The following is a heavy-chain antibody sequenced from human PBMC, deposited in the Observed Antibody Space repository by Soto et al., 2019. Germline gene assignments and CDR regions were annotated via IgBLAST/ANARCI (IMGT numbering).Heavy chain of an antibody. CDR2: IPYDGGNK. Sequence: PGGSLRLSCAASGFTFSSYGMHWVRQAPGKGLEWVAVIPYDGGNKYYADSVKGRFAISRDNSKNTLYLQMNSLRAEDTAVYYCAKDLSYYDSSGYTYYYYGMDVWGQGTTVTVSS. CDR3: AKDLSYYDSSGYTYYYYGMDV. V-gene: IGHV3-30*18. D-gene: IGHD3-22*01. CDR1: GFTFSSYG. J-gene: IGHJ6*02.